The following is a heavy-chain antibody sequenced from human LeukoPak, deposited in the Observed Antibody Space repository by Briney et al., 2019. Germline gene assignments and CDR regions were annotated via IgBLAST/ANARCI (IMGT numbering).Heavy chain of an antibody. D-gene: IGHD1-1*01. J-gene: IGHJ3*02. CDR1: GYTFTGYY. CDR3: ARGSRLWKFFDI. Sequence: GASVKVSCKASGYTFTGYYMHWVRQAPGQGLEWMGWINPNSGGTNYTQKFQGRVTMTRDTSISTAYMELSRLRFDDTAIYYCARGSRLWKFFDIWGQGTMVTVSS. CDR2: INPNSGGT. V-gene: IGHV1-2*02.